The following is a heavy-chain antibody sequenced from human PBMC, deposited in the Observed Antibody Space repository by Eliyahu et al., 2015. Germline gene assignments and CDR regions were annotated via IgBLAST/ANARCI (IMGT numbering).Heavy chain of an antibody. CDR2: IKPNSGGT. V-gene: IGHV1-2*06. D-gene: IGHD2-21*02. Sequence: QVQLVQSGAEVKKPGASVKVSCKASGYXFTGYYMHXVRPAPGPGLEWMGRIKPNSGGTNYAQKFQGRVTLTRDTSISTAYMELSRLRSDDTAVYYCAVGEGCGGDCYGFDYWGQGTLVTVSS. J-gene: IGHJ4*02. CDR1: GYXFTGYY. CDR3: AVGEGCGGDCYGFDY.